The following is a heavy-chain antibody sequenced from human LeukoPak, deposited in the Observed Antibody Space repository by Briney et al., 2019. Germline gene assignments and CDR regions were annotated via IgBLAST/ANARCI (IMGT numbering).Heavy chain of an antibody. D-gene: IGHD1-14*01. J-gene: IGHJ3*02. CDR3: ARFGGNRFFDI. Sequence: PSETLSLTCTVSGGSITNYYWNWIRQPPGKGLESIGYISYSGGTNCNPSLKSRLTISLDTSKNHFSLKLNSVTAADTAVYYCARFGGNRFFDIWGQGTMVTVSS. CDR1: GGSITNYY. V-gene: IGHV4-59*08. CDR2: ISYSGGT.